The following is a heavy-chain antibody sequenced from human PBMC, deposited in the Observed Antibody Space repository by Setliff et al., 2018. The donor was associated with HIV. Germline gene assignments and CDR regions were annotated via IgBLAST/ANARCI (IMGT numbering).Heavy chain of an antibody. CDR3: AKGSGFYDY. CDR1: GFTVSSNY. V-gene: IGHV3-53*01. J-gene: IGHJ4*02. Sequence: AVGSLRLSCTVSGFTVSSNYMTWVRQAPGKGLEWVALMYDGGSTYYADSVKGRFTITRDISKNTLDLQMNSLRVDDTAVYYCAKGSGFYDYWGQGTLVTVSS. CDR2: MYDGGST. D-gene: IGHD3-22*01.